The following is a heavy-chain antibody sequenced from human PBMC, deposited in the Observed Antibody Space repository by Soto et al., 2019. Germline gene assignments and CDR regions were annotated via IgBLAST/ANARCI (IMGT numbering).Heavy chain of an antibody. Sequence: ASVKVSCKGSGYTLTTFPMHWVRQAPGQRLEWMGGFDPENGETNYSQKFQGRVTMTEDTSADTAYMELGSLRSEDTAVYYCATANYDILTGYYSGWFDPWGQGTLVTVSS. D-gene: IGHD3-9*01. V-gene: IGHV1-24*01. CDR1: GYTLTTFP. CDR2: FDPENGET. J-gene: IGHJ5*02. CDR3: ATANYDILTGYYSGWFDP.